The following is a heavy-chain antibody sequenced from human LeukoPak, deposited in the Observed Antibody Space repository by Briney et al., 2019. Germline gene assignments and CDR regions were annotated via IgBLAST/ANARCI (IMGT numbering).Heavy chain of an antibody. D-gene: IGHD1-14*01. Sequence: SVKVSCKSSGDTFSSYAIRWVPQPPGQGRESMGRNIPNLELADDAPKCQGRVTITADKSTRAGYMEPSRLSPEDTAVYYWARVISGTWLCFGGQGTLVTASS. CDR2: NIPNLELA. J-gene: IGHJ4*02. CDR3: ARVISGTWLCF. CDR1: GDTFSSYA. V-gene: IGHV1-69*04.